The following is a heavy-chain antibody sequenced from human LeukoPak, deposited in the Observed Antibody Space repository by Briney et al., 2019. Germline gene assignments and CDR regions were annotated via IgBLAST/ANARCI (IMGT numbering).Heavy chain of an antibody. Sequence: TLSLTCTVSGGSISSGSYYWSWIRPPAGKGLEWIGRIYTSGSTNYNPSLRSRVTISVDTSKNQFSLKLSSVTAADTAVYYCARDLQLGGAFDIWGQGTMVTVSS. D-gene: IGHD6-6*01. CDR1: GGSISSGSYY. CDR2: IYTSGST. J-gene: IGHJ3*02. V-gene: IGHV4-61*02. CDR3: ARDLQLGGAFDI.